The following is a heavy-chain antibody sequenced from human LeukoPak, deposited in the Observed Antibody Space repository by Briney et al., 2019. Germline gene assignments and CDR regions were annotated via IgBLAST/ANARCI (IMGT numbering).Heavy chain of an antibody. CDR3: AKGLVPAAIRVVDY. CDR1: GFTFSSYA. J-gene: IGHJ4*02. V-gene: IGHV3-64*01. D-gene: IGHD2-2*01. Sequence: GGSLRLSCAASGFTFSSYAMHWVRQAPGKGLEYVSAISSNGGSTYYANSVKGRFTISRDNSKNTLFLQMGSLRAEDMAVYYCAKGLVPAAIRVVDYWGQGTLVTVSS. CDR2: ISSNGGST.